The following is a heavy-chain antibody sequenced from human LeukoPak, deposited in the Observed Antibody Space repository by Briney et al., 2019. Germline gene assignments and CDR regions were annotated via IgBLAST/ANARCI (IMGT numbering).Heavy chain of an antibody. CDR2: MNPNSGNT. CDR1: GYTFTSYD. CDR3: ARGRRAIFGVVAKSYYYYMDV. D-gene: IGHD3-3*01. V-gene: IGHV1-8*01. Sequence: GASVKVSCKASGYTFTSYDINWVRQATGQGLEWMGWMNPNSGNTGYAQKFQGRVTMTRNTSISTAYMELSSLRSEDTAVYYCARGRRAIFGVVAKSYYYYMDVWGKGTTVTVSS. J-gene: IGHJ6*03.